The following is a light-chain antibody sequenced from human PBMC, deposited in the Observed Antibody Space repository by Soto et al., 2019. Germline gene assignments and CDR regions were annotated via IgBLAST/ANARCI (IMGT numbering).Light chain of an antibody. CDR3: SSYTTSSTLV. V-gene: IGLV2-14*01. J-gene: IGLJ1*01. CDR2: DVS. CDR1: SSDVGYYNY. Sequence: QSALTQPASVSGSPGQSITISCTGTSSDVGYYNYVSWYQQHPGKAPKLMIFDVSNRPSGVSNRFSGSKSGNTASLIISGLQAEDEADYYCSSYTTSSTLVFGTGTKVTVL.